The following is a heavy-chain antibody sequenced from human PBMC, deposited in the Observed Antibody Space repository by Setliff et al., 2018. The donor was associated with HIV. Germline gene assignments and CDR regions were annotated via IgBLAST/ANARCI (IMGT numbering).Heavy chain of an antibody. CDR1: GFTFSSYS. CDR3: ARDNGKYYYGSAPLKV. Sequence: GGSLRLSCAASGFTFSSYSMNWVRQAPGKGLEWVSYISSSSSTIYYAGSVKGRFTISRDNAKNSLYLQMNSLRAEDTAVYYCARDNGKYYYGSAPLKVWGQGTMVTVSS. V-gene: IGHV3-48*01. CDR2: ISSSSSTI. D-gene: IGHD3-10*01. J-gene: IGHJ3*01.